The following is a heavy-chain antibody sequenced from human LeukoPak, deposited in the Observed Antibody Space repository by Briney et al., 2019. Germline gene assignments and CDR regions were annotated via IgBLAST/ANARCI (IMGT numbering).Heavy chain of an antibody. CDR3: ARVGYYDSSGYYFQH. CDR2: INPNSGGT. J-gene: IGHJ1*01. Sequence: ASVKVSCKACGYTFTGYYMHWVRQAPGQGLEWMGWINPNSGGTNYAQKFQGRVTMTRDTSISTAYMELSRLRSDDTAVYYCARVGYYDSSGYYFQHWGPGTLVTASS. D-gene: IGHD3-22*01. CDR1: GYTFTGYY. V-gene: IGHV1-2*02.